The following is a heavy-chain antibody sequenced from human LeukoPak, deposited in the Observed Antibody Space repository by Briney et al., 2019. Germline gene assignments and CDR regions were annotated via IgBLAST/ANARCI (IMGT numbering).Heavy chain of an antibody. Sequence: ASVKVSCKASGYTFTDYYVHWLRQAPGLGLEWMGYIDPKRGRTVYAQEFQGGVTITMDTSITTAHMEVGRLTSDDTAVYYCARLEGAAATASDWGQGTPVTVSS. V-gene: IGHV1-2*02. D-gene: IGHD2-15*01. J-gene: IGHJ4*02. CDR2: IDPKRGRT. CDR1: GYTFTDYY. CDR3: ARLEGAAATASD.